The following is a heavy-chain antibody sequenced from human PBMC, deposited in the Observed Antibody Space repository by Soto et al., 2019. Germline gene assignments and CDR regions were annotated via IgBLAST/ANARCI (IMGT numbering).Heavy chain of an antibody. CDR1: GGSISSGY. Sequence: QVQLQESGPGLVKPSETLSVTCTVSGGSISSGYWGWIRQPPGKGLEWIGYIYYTGSTKYNPSLSSPVTRSMDPSRNQFSLRVTSLTAADTGVYYCARDSGIWNDHEPFDICCQGTMGTGSS. CDR2: IYYTGST. J-gene: IGHJ3*02. CDR3: ARDSGIWNDHEPFDI. V-gene: IGHV4-59*01. D-gene: IGHD1-1*01.